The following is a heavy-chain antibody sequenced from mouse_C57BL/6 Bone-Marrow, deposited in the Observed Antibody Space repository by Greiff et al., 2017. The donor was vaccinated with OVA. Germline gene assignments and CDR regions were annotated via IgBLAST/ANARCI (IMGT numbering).Heavy chain of an antibody. J-gene: IGHJ1*03. D-gene: IGHD1-1*01. CDR2: INPYNGGT. CDR1: GYTFTDYY. CDR3: ARSDYYGSSSWYFDV. V-gene: IGHV1-19*01. Sequence: VQLKQSGPVLVKPGASVKMSCKASGYTFTDYYMNWVKQSHGKSLEWIGVINPYNGGTSYNQKFKGKATVTVDKSSSTAYMELNSLTSEDSAVYYCARSDYYGSSSWYFDVWGTGTTVTVSS.